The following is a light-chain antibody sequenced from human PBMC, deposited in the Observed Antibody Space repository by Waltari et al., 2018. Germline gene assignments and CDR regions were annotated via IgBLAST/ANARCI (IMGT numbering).Light chain of an antibody. V-gene: IGLV2-11*01. CDR2: DVT. CDR1: NRDVGGYEY. Sequence: QSALTQPRSVSGSPGQSVTISCTGTNRDVGGYEYLSWYQLHPGQAPKLMIYDVTTRPSGVSDRFSGSKSGNTASLTISGLQTDDEADYYCCSYAGFSWVFGGGTELTVL. CDR3: CSYAGFSWV. J-gene: IGLJ3*02.